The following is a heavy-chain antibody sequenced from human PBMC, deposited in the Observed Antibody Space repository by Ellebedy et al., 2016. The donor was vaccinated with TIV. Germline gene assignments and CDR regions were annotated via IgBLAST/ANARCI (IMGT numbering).Heavy chain of an antibody. Sequence: PGGSLRLSCAASGFTFSRYTIHWVRQAPGKGLEWVAVISYDGSNKYYADSVKGRFTISRDNSKNTLSLQMNSLRVEDTAVYYCARDWHSSSSTLDYWGQGTLVTVSS. CDR1: GFTFSRYT. J-gene: IGHJ4*02. V-gene: IGHV3-30-3*01. CDR3: ARDWHSSSSTLDY. D-gene: IGHD6-6*01. CDR2: ISYDGSNK.